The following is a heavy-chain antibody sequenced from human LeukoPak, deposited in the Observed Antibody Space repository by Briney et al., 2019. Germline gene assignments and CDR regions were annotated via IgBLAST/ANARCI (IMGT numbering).Heavy chain of an antibody. CDR2: IWYDGSNK. CDR3: ARDSLLQQWLADY. CDR1: GFTFSSYG. D-gene: IGHD6-19*01. Sequence: GGSLRLSCAASGFTFSSYGMHWVRQAPGKGLEWVAVIWYDGSNKYYADSVKGRFTISRDNSKNTLYLQMNSLRAEDTAVYYCARDSLLQQWLADYWGQGTLVTVSS. J-gene: IGHJ4*02. V-gene: IGHV3-33*01.